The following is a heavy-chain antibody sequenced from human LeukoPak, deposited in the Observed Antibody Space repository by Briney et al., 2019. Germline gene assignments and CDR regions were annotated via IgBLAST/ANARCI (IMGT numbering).Heavy chain of an antibody. CDR3: ARDRDRATVMESDYYYMDV. Sequence: SETLSLTCTVSGGSISSYYWSWIRQPAGKGLGWIGRIYTSGSTNYNPSLKSRVTMSVDTSKNQFSLKLSSVTAADTAVYYCARDRDRATVMESDYYYMDVWGKGTTVTVSS. CDR1: GGSISSYY. CDR2: IYTSGST. V-gene: IGHV4-4*07. J-gene: IGHJ6*03. D-gene: IGHD4-11*01.